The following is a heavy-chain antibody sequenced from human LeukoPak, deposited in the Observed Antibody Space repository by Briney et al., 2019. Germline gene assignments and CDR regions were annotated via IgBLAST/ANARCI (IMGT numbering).Heavy chain of an antibody. V-gene: IGHV4-59*08. CDR3: ARLRGYYDSGGYYWDY. Sequence: SETLSLTCTVSGGSISSYYWSWIRQPPGKGLEWIGYIYYSGSTNYNPSLKSRVTISVDTSKNQFSLKLNSVTAADTAVYYCARLRGYYDSGGYYWDYWGQGTRVTVSS. D-gene: IGHD3-22*01. J-gene: IGHJ4*02. CDR1: GGSISSYY. CDR2: IYYSGST.